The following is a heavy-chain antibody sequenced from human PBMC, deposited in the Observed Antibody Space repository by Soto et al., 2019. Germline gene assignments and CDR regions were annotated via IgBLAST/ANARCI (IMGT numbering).Heavy chain of an antibody. CDR3: ARVAATWGYYYYMDV. J-gene: IGHJ6*03. CDR2: ISSNGGST. V-gene: IGHV3-64*01. Sequence: GGSLRLSCAASGFTFSSYAMHWVRQAPGKGLEYVSAISSNGGSTYYANSVKGRFTISRDNSKNTLYLQMGSLRAEDMAVYYCARVAATWGYYYYMDVWGKGTTVTVSS. D-gene: IGHD2-15*01. CDR1: GFTFSSYA.